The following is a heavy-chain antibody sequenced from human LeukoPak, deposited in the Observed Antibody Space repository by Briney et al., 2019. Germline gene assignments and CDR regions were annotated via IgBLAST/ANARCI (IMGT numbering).Heavy chain of an antibody. CDR3: VKSAGFDWLSPLDAFDI. V-gene: IGHV3-64D*06. J-gene: IGHJ3*02. D-gene: IGHD3-9*01. CDR2: INSSGGST. CDR1: RFTFRRYV. Sequence: PGGALTLSCSASRFTFRRYVMHWLRQAPCRGLAYVSAINSSGGSTYYADYVKSRFSISRDNSKDTLYLQMSSLRAEDTTVYYCVKSAGFDWLSPLDAFDIWGQGTMVTVSS.